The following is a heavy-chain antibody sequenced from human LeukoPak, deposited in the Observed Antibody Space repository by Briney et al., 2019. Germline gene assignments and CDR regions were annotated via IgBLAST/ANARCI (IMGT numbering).Heavy chain of an antibody. J-gene: IGHJ4*02. Sequence: PGGSLRLSCAASEFTFDDYAMHWVRQAPGKGLEWVSGISWNSGSIGYADSVKGRFTISRDNAKNSLYLQMNSLRAEDTALYYCAKDMIDSSGYLFDYWGQGTLVTVSS. CDR1: EFTFDDYA. D-gene: IGHD3-22*01. CDR2: ISWNSGSI. V-gene: IGHV3-9*01. CDR3: AKDMIDSSGYLFDY.